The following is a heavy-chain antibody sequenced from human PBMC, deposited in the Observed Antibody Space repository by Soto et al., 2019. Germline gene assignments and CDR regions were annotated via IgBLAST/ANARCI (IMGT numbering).Heavy chain of an antibody. CDR3: ARSIGPTGDDY. J-gene: IGHJ4*02. D-gene: IGHD7-27*01. CDR1: GDTFSSYT. V-gene: IGHV1-69*02. CDR2: IIPVLGRP. Sequence: QVQLVQSGAEVKKPGSSVKVSCKVSGDTFSSYTITWVRQAPGQGLECMGRIIPVLGRPNYAQKFQDRVTITADMSTSTSSTQMSSLTSEETAVYYSARSIGPTGDDYWGQGTLVTVSA.